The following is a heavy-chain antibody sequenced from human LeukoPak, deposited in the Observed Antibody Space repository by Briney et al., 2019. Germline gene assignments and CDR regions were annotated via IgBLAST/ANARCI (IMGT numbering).Heavy chain of an antibody. D-gene: IGHD3-3*02. CDR3: VKSHSQQLWSGYTYWYFDL. CDR1: GFTFDNYA. V-gene: IGHV3-9*03. J-gene: IGHJ2*01. Sequence: PGRSLRLSRAASGFTFDNYAMHWVRQAPGKGLEWVSGISWNSGSIVYADSVKGRFTISRDNAKNSLYLQMSSLRVEDLALYYCVKSHSQQLWSGYTYWYFDLCGRATLVTVAS. CDR2: ISWNSGSI.